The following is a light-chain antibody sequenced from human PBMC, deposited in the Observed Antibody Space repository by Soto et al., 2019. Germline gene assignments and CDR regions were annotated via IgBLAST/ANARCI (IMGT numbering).Light chain of an antibody. J-gene: IGKJ1*01. Sequence: PGERATLSCRSSQSVNSNYLAWYQQKPGQAPRLLIYAASSRAAGFPDRFSGSGSETDFTLTINRLEPEDFAVYYCQQYDGSPWTFGQGTKVEIK. CDR2: AAS. CDR3: QQYDGSPWT. V-gene: IGKV3-20*01. CDR1: QSVNSNY.